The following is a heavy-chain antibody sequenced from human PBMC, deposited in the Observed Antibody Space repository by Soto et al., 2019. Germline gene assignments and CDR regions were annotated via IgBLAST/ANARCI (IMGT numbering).Heavy chain of an antibody. CDR2: IHHSGRS. Sequence: SETLSLTCTVSAGSITTYYLNWIRLSPGKGLEWIGYIHHSGRSSYNPSLRSRLTMSVGTTEAQISLNLRAVTAADTAVYYCAKWNEMIRSFDDWGQGILGTVSS. J-gene: IGHJ4*02. CDR1: AGSITTYY. CDR3: AKWNEMIRSFDD. V-gene: IGHV4-59*01. D-gene: IGHD3-16*01.